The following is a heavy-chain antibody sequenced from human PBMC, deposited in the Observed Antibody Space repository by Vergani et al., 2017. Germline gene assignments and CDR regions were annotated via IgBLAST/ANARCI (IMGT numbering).Heavy chain of an antibody. D-gene: IGHD4-17*01. CDR1: GFTFSSYW. CDR3: ARDYGDYVGYYYGMDV. V-gene: IGHV3-7*01. J-gene: IGHJ6*02. CDR2: IKQDGSEK. Sequence: VHLVESGGGVVQPGRSLRLSCVVSGFTFSSYWMSWVRQAPGKGLEWVANIKQDGSEKYYVDSVKGRFTISRDNAKNSLYLQMNSLRAEDTAVYYCARDYGDYVGYYYGMDVWGQGTTVTVSS.